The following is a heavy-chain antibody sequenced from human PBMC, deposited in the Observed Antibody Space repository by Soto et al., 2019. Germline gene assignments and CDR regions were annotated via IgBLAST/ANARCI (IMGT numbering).Heavy chain of an antibody. V-gene: IGHV1-69*13. CDR3: ARDHRMTTVTTDWFDP. CDR2: IIPIFGTA. J-gene: IGHJ5*02. Sequence: SVKVSCKASGGTFSSYAISWVRQAPGQGLERMGGIIPIFGTANYAQKFQGRVTITADESTSTAYMELSSLRSEDTAVYYCARDHRMTTVTTDWFDPWGQGTLVTVSS. D-gene: IGHD4-17*01. CDR1: GGTFSSYA.